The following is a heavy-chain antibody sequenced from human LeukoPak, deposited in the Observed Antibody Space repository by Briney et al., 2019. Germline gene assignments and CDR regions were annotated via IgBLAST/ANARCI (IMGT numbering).Heavy chain of an antibody. CDR2: IFHSGST. D-gene: IGHD4-23*01. CDR3: ARGRTVVYDY. CDR1: GYSISSGYY. V-gene: IGHV4-38-2*02. Sequence: TSETLSLTCTVSGYSISSGYYWGWVRQPPGKGLEWIGEIFHSGSTTYNPSLESRVTISIDKSKNQFSLKLSSVTAADTAVYYCARGRTVVYDYWGQGTLVTVSS. J-gene: IGHJ4*02.